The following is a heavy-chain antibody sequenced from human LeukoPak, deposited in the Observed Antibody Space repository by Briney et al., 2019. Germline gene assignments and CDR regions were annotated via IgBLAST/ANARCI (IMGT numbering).Heavy chain of an antibody. CDR1: GYTFTTYY. V-gene: IGHV1-46*01. J-gene: IGHJ4*02. CDR2: INPSGGST. CDR3: ARDRSGYDSLGY. D-gene: IGHD5-12*01. Sequence: ASVKVSCKASGYTFTTYYMHWVRQAPGQGLEWMGIINPSGGSTSYAQKFQGRVTMTRDTSISTAYMELSRLRSDDTAVYYCARDRSGYDSLGYWGQGTLVTVSS.